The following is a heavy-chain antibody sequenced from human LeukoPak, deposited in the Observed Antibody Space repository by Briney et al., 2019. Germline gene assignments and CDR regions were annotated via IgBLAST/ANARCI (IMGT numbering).Heavy chain of an antibody. CDR3: ARGRDYYGSGSYHYFDY. D-gene: IGHD3-10*01. V-gene: IGHV1-69*13. CDR1: GGTFSSYA. Sequence: SVKVSCKASGGTFSSYAISWVRQAPGQGLEWMGGIIPIFGTANYAQEFQGRVTITADESTSTAYMELSSLRSEDTAVYYCARGRDYYGSGSYHYFDYWGQGTLVTVSS. J-gene: IGHJ4*02. CDR2: IIPIFGTA.